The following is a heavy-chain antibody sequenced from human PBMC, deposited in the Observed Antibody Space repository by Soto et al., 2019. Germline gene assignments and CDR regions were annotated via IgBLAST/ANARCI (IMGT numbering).Heavy chain of an antibody. CDR3: ARVDVLRFLEWLI. J-gene: IGHJ4*02. CDR2: IWYDGSNK. Sequence: GGSRRLSCAASGFTFSGYVMHWGGQAPGKGLEWVAVIWYDGSNKYYADSVKGRFTISRDNSKNTLYLQMNSLRAEDTAVYYCARVDVLRFLEWLIWGQGTLVTVSS. V-gene: IGHV3-33*01. CDR1: GFTFSGYV. D-gene: IGHD3-3*01.